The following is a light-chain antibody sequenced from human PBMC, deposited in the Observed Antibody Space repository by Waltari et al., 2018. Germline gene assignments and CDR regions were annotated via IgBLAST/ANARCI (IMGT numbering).Light chain of an antibody. V-gene: IGKV3-20*01. Sequence: EIVLTQSPGTLSLSPGERATLSCRASQSVSSSYLAWYQQKPAQAPRLLIYGASTRAPGIPDRFSGSGSGTDFSLTISGLEPEDFAVYYCQHYVRLPATFGQGTKVEIK. CDR1: QSVSSSY. J-gene: IGKJ1*01. CDR3: QHYVRLPAT. CDR2: GAS.